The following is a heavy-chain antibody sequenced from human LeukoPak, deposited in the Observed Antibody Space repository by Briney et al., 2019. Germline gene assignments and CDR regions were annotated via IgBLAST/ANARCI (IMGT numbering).Heavy chain of an antibody. J-gene: IGHJ4*02. D-gene: IGHD2-15*01. V-gene: IGHV3-23*01. Sequence: GGSLRLSCAASGFTFSNYAMTWVRQAPGKGLEWVSIIGGSGGSTYYADSVKGRFTISRDNSKNTLYLQMNSLRAEDTAVYFCAKDPPCSGGSCYGYFDYWGQGTLVTVSS. CDR1: GFTFSNYA. CDR2: IGGSGGST. CDR3: AKDPPCSGGSCYGYFDY.